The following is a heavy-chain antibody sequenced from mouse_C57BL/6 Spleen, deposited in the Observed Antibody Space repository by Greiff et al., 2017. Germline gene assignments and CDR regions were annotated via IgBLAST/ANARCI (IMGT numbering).Heavy chain of an antibody. CDR3: ARGTTGAWFAY. V-gene: IGHV1-76*01. D-gene: IGHD2-12*01. CDR1: GYTFTDYY. J-gene: IGHJ3*01. Sequence: QVQLKQSGAELVRPGASVKLSCKASGYTFTDYYINWVKQRPGQGLEWIATIYPGSGNTYYNEKFKGKATLTAEKSSSTAYMQLSSLTSEDSAVYFCARGTTGAWFAYWGQGTMVTVSA. CDR2: IYPGSGNT.